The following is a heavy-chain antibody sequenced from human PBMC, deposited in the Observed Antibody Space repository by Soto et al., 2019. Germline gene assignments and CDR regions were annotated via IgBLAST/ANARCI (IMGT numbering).Heavy chain of an antibody. J-gene: IGHJ6*02. CDR3: ASGGLLWFGELFNTRYYYGMGL. CDR2: IYYSGST. V-gene: IGHV4-59*01. Sequence: PSETLSLTCTVSGGSISSYYWSWIRQPPGKGLEWIGYIYYSGSTNYNPSLKSRVTISVDTSKDQFSLKLSSVTAADTAVYYCASGGLLWFGELFNTRYYYGMGLWGQGTTVTVSS. CDR1: GGSISSYY. D-gene: IGHD3-10*01.